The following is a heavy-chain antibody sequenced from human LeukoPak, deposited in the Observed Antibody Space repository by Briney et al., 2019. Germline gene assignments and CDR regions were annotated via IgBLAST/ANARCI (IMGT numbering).Heavy chain of an antibody. V-gene: IGHV4-59*08. J-gene: IGHJ6*03. D-gene: IGHD3-3*01. CDR3: ARQGRSPYYYYYYMDV. Sequence: SETLSLTCTVSGGSISSYYWSWIRQPPGKGLEWIGYIYYSGSTNYNPSLKSRVTISVDTSKNQFSLKLSSVTAADTAVYYCARQGRSPYYYYYYMDVWGKGTTVTVSS. CDR1: GGSISSYY. CDR2: IYYSGST.